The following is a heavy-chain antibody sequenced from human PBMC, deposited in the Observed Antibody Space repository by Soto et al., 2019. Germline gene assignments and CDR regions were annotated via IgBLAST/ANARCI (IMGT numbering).Heavy chain of an antibody. CDR1: GLTFSSDG. Sequence: GGSLRLSCAASGLTFSSDGMTWVRQAPGKGLEWVSFSSATGAGTYYADSVKGGFTISRDNTKNTLYLQMPSLSADATAVYYCAKDRRAGGNYGFYSDFWGQGALVTVSS. CDR2: SSATGAGT. J-gene: IGHJ4*02. V-gene: IGHV3-23*01. D-gene: IGHD1-7*01. CDR3: AKDRRAGGNYGFYSDF.